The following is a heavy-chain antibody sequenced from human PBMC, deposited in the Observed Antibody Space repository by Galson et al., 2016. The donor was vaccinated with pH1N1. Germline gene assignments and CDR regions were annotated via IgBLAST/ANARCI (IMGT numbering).Heavy chain of an antibody. CDR3: ARDSEYSGHEGFH. J-gene: IGHJ4*02. D-gene: IGHD5-12*01. CDR1: GFTFTSYA. CDR2: ILYDGTNE. Sequence: CAASGFTFTSYAMHWVRQAPGKGLEWVAVILYDGTNEYYADSVKGRFTISRDKTQSTVYLQMNSLRTEDAAVYYCARDSEYSGHEGFHWAQGTLVIVSS. V-gene: IGHV3-30*04.